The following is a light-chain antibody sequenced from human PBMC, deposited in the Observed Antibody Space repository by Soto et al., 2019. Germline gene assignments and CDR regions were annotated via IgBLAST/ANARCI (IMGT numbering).Light chain of an antibody. CDR3: AAWDDSLSGPV. J-gene: IGLJ7*02. CDR2: RNN. CDR1: SSNIGSNY. V-gene: IGLV1-47*01. Sequence: QSVLTQPPSASGTTGQRVTISCSGSSSNIGSNYVYWYQQLPGTAPKLLIYRNNQRPSGVPVRFSGSKSGTSASLAISGLRSEDEADYYCAAWDDSLSGPVFGGGTQLTA.